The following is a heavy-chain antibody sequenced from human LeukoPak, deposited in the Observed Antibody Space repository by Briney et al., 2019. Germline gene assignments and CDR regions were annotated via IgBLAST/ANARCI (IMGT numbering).Heavy chain of an antibody. CDR3: ATTHCGGEYYLY. CDR2: IYPGDSDT. J-gene: IGHJ1*01. Sequence: GESLKISCKGSGYNFISYWIGWVRQMPGKGLEWMGIIYPGDSDTRYSPSFQGQVTISADRSIGTAYLQWSSLKASDTAMCYCATTHCGGEYYLYWGQGTLITVSS. CDR1: GYNFISYW. V-gene: IGHV5-51*01. D-gene: IGHD2-21*01.